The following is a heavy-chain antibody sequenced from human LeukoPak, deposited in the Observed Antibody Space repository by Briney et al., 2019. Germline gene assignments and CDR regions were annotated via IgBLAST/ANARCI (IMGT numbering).Heavy chain of an antibody. Sequence: ASVKVSCKASGGTFSSYAISWVRQAPGQGLEWMGGIIPIFSTANYAQKFQGRVTITTDESTSTAYMELSSLRSEDTAVYYCASSRVNNYYYYYMDVWGKGTTVTVSS. V-gene: IGHV1-69*05. CDR2: IIPIFSTA. D-gene: IGHD2/OR15-2a*01. CDR3: ASSRVNNYYYYYMDV. CDR1: GGTFSSYA. J-gene: IGHJ6*03.